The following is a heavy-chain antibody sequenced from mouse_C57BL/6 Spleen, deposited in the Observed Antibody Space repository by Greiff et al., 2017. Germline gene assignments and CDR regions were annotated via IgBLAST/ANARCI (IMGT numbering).Heavy chain of an antibody. Sequence: EVQLQQSGPELVKPGASVKIPCKASGYTFTDYNMDWVKQSHGKSLEWIGDINPNNGGTSYNQKFKGKATLTVDKSSSTAYMELRSLTSEDTAVYYCARPNWDGGYFDVWGTGTTVTVSS. CDR1: GYTFTDYN. V-gene: IGHV1-18*01. D-gene: IGHD4-1*01. J-gene: IGHJ1*03. CDR2: INPNNGGT. CDR3: ARPNWDGGYFDV.